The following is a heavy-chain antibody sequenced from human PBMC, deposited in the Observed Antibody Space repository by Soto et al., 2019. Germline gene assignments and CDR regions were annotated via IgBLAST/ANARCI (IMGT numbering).Heavy chain of an antibody. D-gene: IGHD6-13*01. Sequence: PGGSLRLSCAASGFTFSSYAMSWVRQAPGKGLEWVSAISGSGGSTYYADSVKGRFTISRDNSKNTLYLQMNSLRAEDTAVYYCAKVKSAGKQLDGDAFDIWGQGTMVTVSS. CDR3: AKVKSAGKQLDGDAFDI. J-gene: IGHJ3*02. CDR1: GFTFSSYA. CDR2: ISGSGGST. V-gene: IGHV3-23*01.